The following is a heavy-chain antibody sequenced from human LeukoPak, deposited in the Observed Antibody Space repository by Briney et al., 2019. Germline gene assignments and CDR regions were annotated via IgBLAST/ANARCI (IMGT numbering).Heavy chain of an antibody. CDR1: GGSFSGYY. CDR3: ARLSIASSSHPFDY. V-gene: IGHV4-34*01. Sequence: SETLSLTCAVYGGSFSGYYWSWIRQPPGKGLEWIGEINHSGSTNYNPSFKSRVTISVDTSKNQFSLKLSSVTAADTAVYYCARLSIASSSHPFDYWGQGTLVTVSS. J-gene: IGHJ4*02. D-gene: IGHD6-6*01. CDR2: INHSGST.